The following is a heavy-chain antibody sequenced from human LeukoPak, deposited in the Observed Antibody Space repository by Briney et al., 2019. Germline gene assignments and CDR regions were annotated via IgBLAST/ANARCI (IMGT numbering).Heavy chain of an antibody. D-gene: IGHD2-2*01. CDR3: ARDLEVPAALGYCYYMDV. J-gene: IGHJ6*03. CDR2: ISSSGSTI. CDR1: RFTFSDYY. V-gene: IGHV3-11*01. Sequence: PGGSLRLSCAASRFTFSDYYMTWIRQAPGKGLEWVSYISSSGSTIYYADSVKGRFTISRDNAKNSVYLQMNRLRAEDTAVYYCARDLEVPAALGYCYYMDVWGKGTTVTVSS.